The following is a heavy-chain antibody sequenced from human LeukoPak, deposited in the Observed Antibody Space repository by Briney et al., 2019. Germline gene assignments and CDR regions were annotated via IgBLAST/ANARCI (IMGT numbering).Heavy chain of an antibody. CDR1: GFTFSNYA. V-gene: IGHV3-30*01. D-gene: IGHD2/OR15-2a*01. CDR3: ARAFGWFDP. CDR2: ISYDGSNK. J-gene: IGHJ5*02. Sequence: ETGGSLRLSCAASGFTFSNYAMHWVRQAPGKGLEWVAVISYDGSNKYYADSVKGRFTISRVNSKNTLYLQMNSLRAEDTAVYYCARAFGWFDPWGQGTLVTVSS.